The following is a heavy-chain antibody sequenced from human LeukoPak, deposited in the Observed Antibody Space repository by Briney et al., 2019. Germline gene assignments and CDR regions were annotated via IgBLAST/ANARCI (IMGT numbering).Heavy chain of an antibody. D-gene: IGHD3-16*01. CDR2: LSYGGNNK. CDR1: GFTFSSYA. Sequence: PGGSLRLSCAASGFTFSSYAMHWVRQAPGKGLEWVAVLSYGGNNKYYADSVKGRFTISRDNSKNTLYLQMNSLRPEDTAVFYCARDFMGVSTAWGQGTLVTVSS. V-gene: IGHV3-30-3*01. J-gene: IGHJ4*02. CDR3: ARDFMGVSTA.